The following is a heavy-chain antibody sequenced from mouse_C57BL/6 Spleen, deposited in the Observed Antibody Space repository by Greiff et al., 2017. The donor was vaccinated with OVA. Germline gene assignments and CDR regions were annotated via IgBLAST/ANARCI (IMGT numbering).Heavy chain of an antibody. Sequence: QVQLQQSGSELVKPGASVKISCKASGYAFSSSWMNWVKQRPGKGLEWIGRIYPGDGDTNYNGKFKGKATLTADKSSSTAYMQLSSLTSEDSAVYFCAWGASFDYWGQGTTLTVSS. CDR3: AWGASFDY. CDR1: GYAFSSSW. J-gene: IGHJ2*01. V-gene: IGHV1-82*01. CDR2: IYPGDGDT.